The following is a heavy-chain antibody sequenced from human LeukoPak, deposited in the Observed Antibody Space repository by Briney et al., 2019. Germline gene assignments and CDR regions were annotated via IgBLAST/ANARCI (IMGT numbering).Heavy chain of an antibody. CDR2: IWYDGSNK. V-gene: IGHV3-33*01. CDR3: ARDEYGVGFDP. J-gene: IGHJ5*02. Sequence: GGSLRLSCAASGFTFSSCGMHWVRQAPGKGLEWVALIWYDGSNKYYADSVKGRFTISRDNSKNTLYLQMNSLRDEDTAVYYCARDEYGVGFDPWGQGTLVTVSS. CDR1: GFTFSSCG. D-gene: IGHD4-17*01.